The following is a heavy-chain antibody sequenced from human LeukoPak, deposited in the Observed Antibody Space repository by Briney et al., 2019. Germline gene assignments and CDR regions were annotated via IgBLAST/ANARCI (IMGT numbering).Heavy chain of an antibody. D-gene: IGHD3-3*01. CDR3: ARGLGEREYDFWSGYYRYYYYYYMDV. V-gene: IGHV4-59*02. J-gene: IGHJ6*03. CDR2: IYHTGST. Sequence: SETLSLTCTISGGSVSDYYWSWIRQSPGKGLEWIGYIYHTGSTSYSPSLKSRVTISADTSQNQFSLKLSSVTAADTAVYYCARGLGEREYDFWSGYYRYYYYYYMDVWGKGTTVTVSS. CDR1: GGSVSDYY.